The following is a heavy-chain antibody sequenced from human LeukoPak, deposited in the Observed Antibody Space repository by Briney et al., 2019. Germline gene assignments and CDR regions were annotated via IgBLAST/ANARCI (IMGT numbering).Heavy chain of an antibody. CDR1: GGSISSYY. J-gene: IGHJ3*02. CDR3: ARDRSEDAFDI. V-gene: IGHV4-59*01. CDR2: IYYGGST. Sequence: SETLSLTCTVSGGSISSYYWSWIRQPPGKGLEWIGYIYYGGSTNYNPSLKSRVTISLDTSKNQFSLKLSSVTAADTAVYYCARDRSEDAFDIWGQGTMVTVSS.